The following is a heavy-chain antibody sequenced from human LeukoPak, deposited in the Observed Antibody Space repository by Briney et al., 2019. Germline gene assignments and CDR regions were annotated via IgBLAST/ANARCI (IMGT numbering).Heavy chain of an antibody. CDR2: ISYDGCNK. CDR3: AKANRDSREEYYFDY. CDR1: GFTFSSYA. V-gene: IGHV3-30-3*01. D-gene: IGHD2-21*02. Sequence: GVSLRLSCAASGFTFSSYAMHWVRQAPGKGLEGVAVISYDGCNKYYADSVKGRFTISRDNSQNPLYLQMNTLSAADTAVYYCAKANRDSREEYYFDYWGQGTLVTVSS. J-gene: IGHJ4*02.